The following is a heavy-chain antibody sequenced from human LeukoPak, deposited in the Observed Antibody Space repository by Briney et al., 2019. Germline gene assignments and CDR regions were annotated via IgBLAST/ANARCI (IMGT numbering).Heavy chain of an antibody. J-gene: IGHJ4*02. D-gene: IGHD2-2*01. V-gene: IGHV1-2*02. Sequence: GASVTVSCKASGYTFTGYYMHWVRQAPGQGLEWMGWINPNSGGTNYAQEFQGRVTMTRDTSISTAYMELSRLRSDDTAVYYCARVHCSSTSCYFFDYWGQGTLVTVPS. CDR1: GYTFTGYY. CDR2: INPNSGGT. CDR3: ARVHCSSTSCYFFDY.